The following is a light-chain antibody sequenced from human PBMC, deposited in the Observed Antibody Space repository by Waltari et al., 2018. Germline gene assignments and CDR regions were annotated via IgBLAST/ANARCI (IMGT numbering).Light chain of an antibody. V-gene: IGLV2-14*01. CDR1: SSDVGGYNY. J-gene: IGLJ2*01. CDR2: GVS. CDR3: SSYTGSITLMVL. Sequence: QSALTQPASVSGSPGQSITISCPGTSSDVGGYNYVSWYQHHPGKAPKLMIYGVSNRPSGVSNRFSGSKSGNTASLTISGLQADDEADYFCSSYTGSITLMVLFGGGTKLTVL.